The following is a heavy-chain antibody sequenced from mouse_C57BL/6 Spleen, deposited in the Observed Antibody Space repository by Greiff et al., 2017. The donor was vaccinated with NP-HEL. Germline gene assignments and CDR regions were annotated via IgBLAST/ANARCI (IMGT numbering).Heavy chain of an antibody. V-gene: IGHV1-81*01. Sequence: VKLQQSGAELARPGASVKLSCKASGYTFTSYGISWVKQRTGQGLEWIGEIYPRSGNTYYNEKFKGKATLTADKSSSTAYMELRSLTSEDSAVYFCAIDYYGSSLAWFAYWGQGTLVTVSA. D-gene: IGHD1-1*01. CDR2: IYPRSGNT. CDR1: GYTFTSYG. CDR3: AIDYYGSSLAWFAY. J-gene: IGHJ3*01.